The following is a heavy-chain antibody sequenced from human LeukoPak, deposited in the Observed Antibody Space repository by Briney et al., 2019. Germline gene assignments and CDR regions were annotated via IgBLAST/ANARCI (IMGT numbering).Heavy chain of an antibody. Sequence: GGSLRLSRAASGFIVSSNYMNRVRQAPGKGLEWVSVIYSGGSTYYADSVKGRFTISRDNSKNTLYLQMNSLRAEDTAVYYCARSWDARLNFDYWGQGTLVTVSS. D-gene: IGHD1-26*01. CDR3: ARSWDARLNFDY. CDR2: IYSGGST. CDR1: GFIVSSNY. V-gene: IGHV3-66*02. J-gene: IGHJ4*02.